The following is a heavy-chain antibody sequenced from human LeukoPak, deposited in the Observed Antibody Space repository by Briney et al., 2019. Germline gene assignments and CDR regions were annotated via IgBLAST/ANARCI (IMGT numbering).Heavy chain of an antibody. V-gene: IGHV1-2*02. CDR2: INPNSGGT. Sequence: ASAKVSCKASGYTFTGYYMHWVRQAPGQGLEWMGWINPNSGGTNYAQKFQGRVTMTRDTSISTAYMELSRLRSDDTAVYYCARAELGYCSGGSCSLADYWGQGTLVTVSS. D-gene: IGHD2-15*01. CDR3: ARAELGYCSGGSCSLADY. CDR1: GYTFTGYY. J-gene: IGHJ4*02.